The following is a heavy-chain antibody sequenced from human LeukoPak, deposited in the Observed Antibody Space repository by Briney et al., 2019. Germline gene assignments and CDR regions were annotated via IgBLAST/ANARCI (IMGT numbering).Heavy chain of an antibody. CDR1: GGSISSYY. V-gene: IGHV4-59*08. D-gene: IGHD6-13*01. Sequence: PSETLSLTCTVSGGSISSYYWSWIRQPPGKGLEWIGYIYYSGSTNYNPSLKSRVTISVDTSKNQFSLKLSSVTAADTAVYYCARKGSSWYYFDYWGQGTLVTVFS. CDR3: ARKGSSWYYFDY. J-gene: IGHJ4*02. CDR2: IYYSGST.